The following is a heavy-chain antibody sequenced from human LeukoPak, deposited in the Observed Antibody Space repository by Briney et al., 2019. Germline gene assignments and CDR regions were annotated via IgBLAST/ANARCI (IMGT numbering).Heavy chain of an antibody. CDR1: GGSISSSSYY. CDR2: IYYSGST. CDR3: ASSHSSSWYANFDY. V-gene: IGHV4-39*07. Sequence: SETLSLTCTVSGGSISSSSYYWGWIRQPPGKGLEWIGSIYYSGSTYYNPSLKSRVTISVDTSKNQCSLKLSSVTAADTAVYYCASSHSSSWYANFDYWGQGTLVTVSS. J-gene: IGHJ4*02. D-gene: IGHD6-13*01.